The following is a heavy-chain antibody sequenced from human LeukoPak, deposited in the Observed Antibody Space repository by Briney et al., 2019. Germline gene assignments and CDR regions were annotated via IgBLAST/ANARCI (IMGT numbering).Heavy chain of an antibody. D-gene: IGHD4-23*01. J-gene: IGHJ4*02. Sequence: ASVKVSCKASGYTFTSYYMHWVRQAPGQGLEWMGIINPSGGSTSYAQKFQGRVTMTRDTSTSAVYMELSSLRSEDTAVYYCFLSRVGDYFDYWGQGTLVTVSS. CDR1: GYTFTSYY. V-gene: IGHV1-46*01. CDR2: INPSGGST. CDR3: FLSRVGDYFDY.